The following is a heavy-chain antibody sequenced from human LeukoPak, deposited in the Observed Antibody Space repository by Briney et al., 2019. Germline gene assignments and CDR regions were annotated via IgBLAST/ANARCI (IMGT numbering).Heavy chain of an antibody. CDR2: INQGEGEK. D-gene: IGHD1-26*01. J-gene: IGHJ4*02. Sequence: GGSLRLSCVDSGFTFSSHWMSWVRQAPGKGLEWVANINQGEGEKYYVDSVKGRFTISKDNAKKSLFLQMNSLRAEDTAVYYCARGRFIAGTTAYYFDYWGQGTLVTVSS. V-gene: IGHV3-7*03. CDR1: GFTFSSHW. CDR3: ARGRFIAGTTAYYFDY.